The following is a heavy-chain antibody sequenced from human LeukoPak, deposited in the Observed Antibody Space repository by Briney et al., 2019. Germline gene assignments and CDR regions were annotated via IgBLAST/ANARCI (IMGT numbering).Heavy chain of an antibody. D-gene: IGHD6-19*01. V-gene: IGHV3-74*01. CDR3: VREGGYSSGPDY. CDR2: INSDGRRT. CDR1: GFTFNNYW. J-gene: IGHJ4*02. Sequence: PGGSLRLSCAASGFTFNNYWMHWVRQAPGKGLVWVSRINSDGRRTTYADSVKGRFTISRDNGKNTLYLQMNSLRAEDTAVYYCVREGGYSSGPDYWGQGTLVTASS.